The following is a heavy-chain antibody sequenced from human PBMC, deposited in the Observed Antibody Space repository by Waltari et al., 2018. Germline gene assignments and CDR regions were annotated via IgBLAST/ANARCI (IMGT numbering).Heavy chain of an antibody. CDR1: GYTLPELS. Sequence: QVQLVQSGAEVKKPGASVKVSCKVSGYTLPELSMPWVRQAPGKGLEGMGGFDPEDGETIYAQKFQGRVTMTEDTSTDTAYMELSSLRSEDTAVYYCATESTVTKDFDYWGQGTLVTVSS. V-gene: IGHV1-24*01. CDR3: ATESTVTKDFDY. CDR2: FDPEDGET. J-gene: IGHJ4*02. D-gene: IGHD4-4*01.